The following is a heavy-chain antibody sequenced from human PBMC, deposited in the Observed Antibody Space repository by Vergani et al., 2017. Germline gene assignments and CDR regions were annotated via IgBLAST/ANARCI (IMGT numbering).Heavy chain of an antibody. V-gene: IGHV4-34*01. D-gene: IGHD3-22*01. J-gene: IGHJ4*02. Sequence: VQLQQWGAGLLKPSETLSLTCAVYCGSFSGYYWSWIRQPPGKGLEWIGEINHSGSTNYNPSLKSRVTISVDTSKNQFSLKLSSVTAADTAVYYCARGFTDYDSSGYDCHFDYWGQGTLVTVSS. CDR2: INHSGST. CDR3: ARGFTDYDSSGYDCHFDY. CDR1: CGSFSGYY.